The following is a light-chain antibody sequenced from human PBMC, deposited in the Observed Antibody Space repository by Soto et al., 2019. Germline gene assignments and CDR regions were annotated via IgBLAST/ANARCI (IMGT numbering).Light chain of an antibody. Sequence: QSVLTQPRSVSGSPGQSVTISCTGTSSDVGNYIYVSWYQQHPGKAPKLMIYDVSKRPSGVPDRFSGSKSGNTASLTISGLQAEDEADYYCCSYVGSYSLVFGGGTKHTVL. CDR2: DVS. V-gene: IGLV2-11*01. CDR1: SSDVGNYIY. CDR3: CSYVGSYSLV. J-gene: IGLJ2*01.